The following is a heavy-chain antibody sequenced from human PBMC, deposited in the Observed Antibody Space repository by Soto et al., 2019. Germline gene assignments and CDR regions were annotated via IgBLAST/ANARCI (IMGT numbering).Heavy chain of an antibody. CDR3: ARGPAGYYYYGMDV. J-gene: IGHJ6*02. D-gene: IGHD1-1*01. CDR1: GYTFTSYD. Sequence: QVQLVQSGAEVKKPGASVKVSCKASGYTFTSYDINWVRQTTGQGLEWMGWMNTNSVNTGYAQKFQGRVTMTRNTSISTAYMELSSLRAEDTAVYYCARGPAGYYYYGMDVWGQGTTVTVSS. V-gene: IGHV1-8*01. CDR2: MNTNSVNT.